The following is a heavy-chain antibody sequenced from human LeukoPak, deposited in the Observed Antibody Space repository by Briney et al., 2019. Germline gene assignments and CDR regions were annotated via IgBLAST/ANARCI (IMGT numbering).Heavy chain of an antibody. CDR2: ISAYNGNT. V-gene: IGHV1-18*01. CDR3: ARDITMVRGGGGYYGMDV. J-gene: IGHJ6*02. D-gene: IGHD3-10*01. CDR1: GYTFTSYG. Sequence: ASVKVSCKASGYTFTSYGISWVRQAPGQGLEWMGWISAYNGNTNYAQKLQGRVTMTTDTSTSTAYMELRSLRSDDTAVYYCARDITMVRGGGGYYGMDVWGQGTTVTVSS.